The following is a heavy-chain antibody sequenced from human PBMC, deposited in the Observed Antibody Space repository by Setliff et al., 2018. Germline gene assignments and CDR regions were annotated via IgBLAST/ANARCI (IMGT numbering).Heavy chain of an antibody. CDR2: TSYSGTT. J-gene: IGHJ6*03. Sequence: PSETLSLTCTVSGGSVTNNNYYWTWIRRHPRKGLEWLGYTSYSGTTHYNVALVNRLAISVDTSKNQFQFSPKVYLVTAADTAVYFCARQSWDYYYMDVWGKGTTVTVSS. D-gene: IGHD7-27*01. CDR1: GGSVTNNNYY. V-gene: IGHV4-31*03. CDR3: ARQSWDYYYMDV.